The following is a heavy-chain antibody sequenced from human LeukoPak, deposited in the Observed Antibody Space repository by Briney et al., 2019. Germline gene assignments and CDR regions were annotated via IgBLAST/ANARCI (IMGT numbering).Heavy chain of an antibody. CDR2: ISSSSSTI. CDR3: ARVIVSGSYYSFGY. Sequence: GGSLRLSCAASGFTFSSYSMNWVRQAPGKGLEWVSYISSSSSTIYYADSVKGRFTISRDNAKNSLYLQMNSLRAEDTAVYYCARVIVSGSYYSFGYWGQGTLVTVSS. V-gene: IGHV3-48*01. CDR1: GFTFSSYS. D-gene: IGHD1-26*01. J-gene: IGHJ4*02.